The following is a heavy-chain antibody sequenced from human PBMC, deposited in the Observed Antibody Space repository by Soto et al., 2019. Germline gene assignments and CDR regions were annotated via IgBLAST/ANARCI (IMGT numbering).Heavy chain of an antibody. Sequence: QVQLVQSGAEVKKPGSSVKVSCKASGGTFSSYTISWVRQAPGQGLEWMGRIIPILGIANYAQKFQGRVTITADKSTSTAYMELSSLRSEDTAVYYCARDYSGCYYFDYWGQGTLVTVSS. CDR2: IIPILGIA. D-gene: IGHD1-26*01. V-gene: IGHV1-69*08. CDR1: GGTFSSYT. J-gene: IGHJ4*02. CDR3: ARDYSGCYYFDY.